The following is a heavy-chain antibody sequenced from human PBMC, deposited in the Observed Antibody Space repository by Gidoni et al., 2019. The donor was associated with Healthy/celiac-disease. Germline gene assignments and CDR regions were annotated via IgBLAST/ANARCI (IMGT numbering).Heavy chain of an antibody. CDR1: GGTFSSYA. J-gene: IGHJ4*02. D-gene: IGHD2-15*01. CDR3: ARELVGYCSGGSCYRGVDY. Sequence: QVQLVQSGAEVQKPGSSVTVPCTASGGTFSSYAIRWVRQAPGQGLEWMGGIIPIFGTANYAQKFQGRVTITADKSTSTAYMELSSLRSEDTAVYYCARELVGYCSGGSCYRGVDYWGQGTLVTVSS. CDR2: IIPIFGTA. V-gene: IGHV1-69*06.